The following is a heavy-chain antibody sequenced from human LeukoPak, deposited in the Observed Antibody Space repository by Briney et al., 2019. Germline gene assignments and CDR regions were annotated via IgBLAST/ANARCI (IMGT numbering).Heavy chain of an antibody. CDR2: INPSGGST. D-gene: IGHD5-18*01. CDR3: ARDRDHYVDTAMVTTNWFDP. Sequence: ASVKVSCKASGYTFTSYYMHWVRQAPGQGLEWMEIINPSGGSTSYAQKFQGRVTMTRDTSTSTVYMELSSLRSEDTAVYYCARDRDHYVDTAMVTTNWFDPWGQGTLVTVSS. V-gene: IGHV1-46*01. J-gene: IGHJ5*02. CDR1: GYTFTSYY.